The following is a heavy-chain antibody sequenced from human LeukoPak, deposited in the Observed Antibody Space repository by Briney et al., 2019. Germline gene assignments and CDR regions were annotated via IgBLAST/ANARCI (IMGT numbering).Heavy chain of an antibody. CDR3: ASTYYYGSGSYYKSAESAISIDY. J-gene: IGHJ4*02. Sequence: PSETLSLTCAVSGGSISSGGYSWSWIRQPPGKGLEWIGYIYYSGGTNYNPSLKSRVTISVDTSKNQFSLKLSSVTAADTAVYYCASTYYYGSGSYYKSAESAISIDYWGQGTLVTVSS. V-gene: IGHV4-61*08. CDR2: IYYSGGT. D-gene: IGHD3-10*01. CDR1: GGSISSGGYS.